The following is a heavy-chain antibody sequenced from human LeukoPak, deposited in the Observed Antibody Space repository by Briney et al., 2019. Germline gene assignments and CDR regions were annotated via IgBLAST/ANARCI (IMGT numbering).Heavy chain of an antibody. Sequence: MNSGGSRTSYRACVKGRFTISRDNAKTTVSVQMKSLSGEDTAVYYCPRELGLVVIGDAFYIWGHGTMVAVSS. CDR2: MNSGGSRT. CDR3: PRELGLVVIGDAFYI. J-gene: IGHJ3*02. V-gene: IGHV3-74*01. D-gene: IGHD3-22*01.